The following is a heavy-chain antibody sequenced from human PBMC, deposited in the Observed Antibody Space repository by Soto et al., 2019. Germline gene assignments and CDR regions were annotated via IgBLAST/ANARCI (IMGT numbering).Heavy chain of an antibody. Sequence: GESLKISCQGSGYQFSDYWIGWVRQMPGKGLEWMGILYPGDSGTKYSPSFQGHVTFSVDTTISTAFLQWDSLQASDTAIYYCARQHYNFWSGSYTGSSYFDFWGRGTLVTVSS. J-gene: IGHJ2*01. V-gene: IGHV5-51*01. CDR1: GYQFSDYW. D-gene: IGHD3-3*01. CDR2: LYPGDSGT. CDR3: ARQHYNFWSGSYTGSSYFDF.